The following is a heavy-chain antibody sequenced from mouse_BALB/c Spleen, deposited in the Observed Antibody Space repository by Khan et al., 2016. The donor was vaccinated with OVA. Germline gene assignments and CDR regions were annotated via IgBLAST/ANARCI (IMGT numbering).Heavy chain of an antibody. V-gene: IGHV14-3*02. D-gene: IGHD4-1*01. CDR1: GFNIKDTH. Sequence: VQPQQPGAELVKPGASVKLSCTASGFNIKDTHMHWVKQRPEQGLEWIGRIDPANDNSKYDPRFQGKATITADTSSNTAYLHLSSLTSEDTAVYYCAPAGTGDYFDYWGQGTTLTVSS. CDR3: APAGTGDYFDY. CDR2: IDPANDNS. J-gene: IGHJ2*01.